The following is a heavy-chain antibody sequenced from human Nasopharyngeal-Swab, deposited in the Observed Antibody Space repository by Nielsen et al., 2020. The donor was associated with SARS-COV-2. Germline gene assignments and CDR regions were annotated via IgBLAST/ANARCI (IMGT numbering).Heavy chain of an antibody. CDR2: MNPNSGNT. Sequence: ASVKVACKASGYTFTRYDINWVRQATGQGLEWMGGMNPNSGNTGYAQKFQGRVTMTRNTSISTAYMELSSLRSEDTAVYYCARAERGRIVVVITSFYYYYMDVWGKGTTVTVSS. V-gene: IGHV1-8*01. CDR3: ARAERGRIVVVITSFYYYYMDV. D-gene: IGHD3-22*01. CDR1: GYTFTRYD. J-gene: IGHJ6*03.